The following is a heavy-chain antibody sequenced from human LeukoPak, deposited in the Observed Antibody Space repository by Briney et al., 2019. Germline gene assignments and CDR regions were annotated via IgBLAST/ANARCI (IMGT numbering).Heavy chain of an antibody. D-gene: IGHD1-1*01. Sequence: SETLSLTCTVSSGSISTYYWSWIRQSPGKGLEWIGSIYYSGSTNYNPSLKSRVTISVDTSKNQFSLKLSSVTAADTAVYYCAVNLTRHTFDIWGQGTMVTVSS. V-gene: IGHV4-59*08. CDR2: IYYSGST. CDR3: AVNLTRHTFDI. J-gene: IGHJ3*02. CDR1: SGSISTYY.